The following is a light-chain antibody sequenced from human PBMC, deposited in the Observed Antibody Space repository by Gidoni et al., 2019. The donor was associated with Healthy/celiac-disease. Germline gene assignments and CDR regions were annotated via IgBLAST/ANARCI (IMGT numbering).Light chain of an antibody. CDR1: QSVSSSH. J-gene: IGKJ1*01. CDR2: GAS. Sequence: EIVLTQSPGTLSLSLGERATLSCRAMQSVSSSHLARYQQKPGQAPRLLIYGASSRATGIPDRFSGSGSGTDFTLTISRLEPEDFAVYYCQQYGSSPRRTFGQGTKVEIK. CDR3: QQYGSSPRRT. V-gene: IGKV3-20*01.